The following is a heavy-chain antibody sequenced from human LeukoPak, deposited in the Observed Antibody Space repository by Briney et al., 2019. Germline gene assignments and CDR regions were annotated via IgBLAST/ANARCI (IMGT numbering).Heavy chain of an antibody. CDR2: IIPIFGTA. J-gene: IGHJ6*03. D-gene: IGHD2-15*01. CDR1: GGTFSSYA. CDR3: ALVVADRDCYYMDV. Sequence: SVKVSCKASGGTFSSYAISWVRQAPGQGLEWMGRIIPIFGTANYAQKFQGRVTITTDESTSTAYMELSSLRSEDTAVYYCALVVADRDCYYMDVWGKGTTVTVSS. V-gene: IGHV1-69*05.